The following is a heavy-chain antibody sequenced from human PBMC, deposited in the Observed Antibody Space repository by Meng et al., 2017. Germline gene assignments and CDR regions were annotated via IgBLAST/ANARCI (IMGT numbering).Heavy chain of an antibody. Sequence: GGSLRLSCAASGFTFSSYWMHWVRQAPGKGLVRVSRSNSDGSSTSYANSVKGRFTISRDNAKNTLFLQMNSLRAEDTAVYYYALIAVAGPSTRGYFDYWGHGTPVTVSS. CDR1: GFTFSSYW. CDR3: ALIAVAGPSTRGYFDY. D-gene: IGHD6-19*01. V-gene: IGHV3-74*01. J-gene: IGHJ4*01. CDR2: SNSDGSST.